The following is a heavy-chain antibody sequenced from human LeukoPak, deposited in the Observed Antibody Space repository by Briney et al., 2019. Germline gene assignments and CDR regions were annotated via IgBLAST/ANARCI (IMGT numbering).Heavy chain of an antibody. J-gene: IGHJ4*02. V-gene: IGHV4-4*09. Sequence: SETLSLTCTVSGGSISSYYWSWIRQPPGKGLEWIGYIYTSGGTNYNPSLKSRVTISVDTSKNQFSLKLSSVTAADTAVYYCARGYFDWLFDYWGQGTLVTVSS. CDR1: GGSISSYY. CDR3: ARGYFDWLFDY. CDR2: IYTSGGT. D-gene: IGHD3-9*01.